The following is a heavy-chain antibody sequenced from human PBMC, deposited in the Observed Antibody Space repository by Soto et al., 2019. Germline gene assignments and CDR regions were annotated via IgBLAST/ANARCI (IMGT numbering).Heavy chain of an antibody. CDR2: TYYRSKWYN. J-gene: IGHJ4*02. CDR3: ARDNGNNLDY. D-gene: IGHD2-8*01. CDR1: GDSISSNSAA. Sequence: SPTLSLTCAISGDSISSNSAAWNWIRQSPSRGLEWLGRTYYRSKWYNDYAASVKSRITINPDTSKNHFSLQLNSVTPEDTAVYYCARDNGNNLDYWGQGTLVTVSS. V-gene: IGHV6-1*01.